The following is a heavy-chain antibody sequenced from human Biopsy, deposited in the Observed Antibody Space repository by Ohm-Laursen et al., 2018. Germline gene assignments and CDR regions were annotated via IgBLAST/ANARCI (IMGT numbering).Heavy chain of an antibody. D-gene: IGHD6-19*01. J-gene: IGHJ3*02. CDR2: TSISGSFT. Sequence: SRRLSCTASGFSFYDYAMHWVRQGPGKGLEWVSGTSISGSFTHYADSVRGRFTMSRDNSKNTLYLQMNSLKAEDTAVYYCAKDQWGSPWSNDAFDMWGQGTVVTVSS. CDR3: AKDQWGSPWSNDAFDM. V-gene: IGHV3-9*01. CDR1: GFSFYDYA.